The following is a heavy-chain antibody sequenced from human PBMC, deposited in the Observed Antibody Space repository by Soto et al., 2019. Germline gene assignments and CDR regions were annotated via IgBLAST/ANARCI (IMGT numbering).Heavy chain of an antibody. CDR1: SGSISSYY. CDR3: ARHGEYSSSWYFDY. V-gene: IGHV4-59*08. Sequence: QVQLQESGPGLVKPSETLSLTCTVSSGSISSYYWSWIRQPPGKGLEWIGYIYYTGSTNYNPSLKIRVTISVDTSKNQFSLKLSSVTAADTAVYYCARHGEYSSSWYFDYWGQGTLVTVSS. J-gene: IGHJ4*02. CDR2: IYYTGST. D-gene: IGHD6-13*01.